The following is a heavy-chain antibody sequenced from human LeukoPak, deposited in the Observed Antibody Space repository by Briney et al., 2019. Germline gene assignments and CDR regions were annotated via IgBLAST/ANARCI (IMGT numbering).Heavy chain of an antibody. CDR2: ITGGDDRT. J-gene: IGHJ4*02. Sequence: GGSLRLSCAASGFALSSAAMTWVRQAPGKGLEWVSIITGGDDRTYYADSVKGRFSISRDYSRNTLHLQMNSLRVEDTAIYYCAKGPQLGSGYHPDYWGQGTLVTVSS. D-gene: IGHD3-22*01. V-gene: IGHV3-23*01. CDR1: GFALSSAA. CDR3: AKGPQLGSGYHPDY.